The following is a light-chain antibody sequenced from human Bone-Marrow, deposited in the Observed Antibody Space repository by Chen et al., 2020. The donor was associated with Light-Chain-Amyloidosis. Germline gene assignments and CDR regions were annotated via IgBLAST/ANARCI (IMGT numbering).Light chain of an antibody. J-gene: IGKJ5*01. V-gene: IGKV1-16*01. CDR2: AAS. CDR1: QGINNY. Sequence: DIEMTQSPSSLSASVGDRVTITCRATQGINNYLVWSQQKPGKAPKSLIYAASNLHSGVPSRFSGSGSGTYFTLTISSLQPEDFGTYYCQQFKSYPITFGLGTRLEIK. CDR3: QQFKSYPIT.